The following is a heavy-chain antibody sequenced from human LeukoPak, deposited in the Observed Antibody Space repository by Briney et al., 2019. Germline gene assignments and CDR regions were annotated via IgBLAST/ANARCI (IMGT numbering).Heavy chain of an antibody. Sequence: ASVKVSCKASGYTFTSYDINWVRQATGQGLEWMGWMNPNSGNTGYAQKFQGRVTMTRNTSISTAYMELSSLRSEDTAVFYCARDAGGSYPLDYWGQGTLVTVSS. J-gene: IGHJ4*02. V-gene: IGHV1-8*01. CDR3: ARDAGGSYPLDY. CDR1: GYTFTSYD. CDR2: MNPNSGNT. D-gene: IGHD1-26*01.